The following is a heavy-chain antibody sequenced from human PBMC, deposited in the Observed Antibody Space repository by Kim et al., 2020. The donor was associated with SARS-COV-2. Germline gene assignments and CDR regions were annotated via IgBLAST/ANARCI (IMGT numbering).Heavy chain of an antibody. CDR3: ARLVGTTGYYGLDV. J-gene: IGHJ6*02. D-gene: IGHD1-26*01. Sequence: YAASVPGRFTISRDDSKNTAYLQMNSLNTEDSAVYYCARLVGTTGYYGLDVWGQGTTVTVSS. V-gene: IGHV3-73*01.